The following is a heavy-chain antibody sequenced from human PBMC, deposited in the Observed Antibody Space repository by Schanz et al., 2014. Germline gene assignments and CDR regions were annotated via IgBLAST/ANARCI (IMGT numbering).Heavy chain of an antibody. CDR1: GFSFSDYG. Sequence: QVQLVESGGGVVQPGRSLRLSCAGSGFSFSDYGMHWVRQAPGRGLEWVAVISYHGSERYYADSVKGRFTISRDNSKNTVYLQMNSLRLEDTAVYYCAKDPGPPFDWLFYFDYWGQGALVTVSS. CDR2: ISYHGSER. V-gene: IGHV3-30*18. J-gene: IGHJ4*02. D-gene: IGHD3-9*01. CDR3: AKDPGPPFDWLFYFDY.